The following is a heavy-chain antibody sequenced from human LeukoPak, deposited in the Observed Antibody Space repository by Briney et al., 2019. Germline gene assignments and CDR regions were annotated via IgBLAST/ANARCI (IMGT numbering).Heavy chain of an antibody. V-gene: IGHV3-23*01. Sequence: GGSLRLSCAASGFTFSSYAMSWVRQAPGKGLEWVSAISGSGGSTYYADSVKGRFTISRDNSKNTLYLQMNSLRAEGTAVYYCAKSPRYCSGGSCFPFDYWGQGTLVTVSS. CDR1: GFTFSSYA. CDR3: AKSPRYCSGGSCFPFDY. D-gene: IGHD2-15*01. J-gene: IGHJ4*02. CDR2: ISGSGGST.